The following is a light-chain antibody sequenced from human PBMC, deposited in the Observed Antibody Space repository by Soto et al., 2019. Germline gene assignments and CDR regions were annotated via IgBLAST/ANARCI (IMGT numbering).Light chain of an antibody. CDR3: QQYYSYPGT. V-gene: IGKV1-5*01. CDR1: QSISTW. J-gene: IGKJ1*01. Sequence: DFQMTQSPSTLSASVGDRVTITCRASQSISTWLAWYQQKPGKAPKLLIYDASSLESGVPSRFSGSGSGTEFTLTISSLQPDDFATYYCQQYYSYPGTFGQGTKVEIK. CDR2: DAS.